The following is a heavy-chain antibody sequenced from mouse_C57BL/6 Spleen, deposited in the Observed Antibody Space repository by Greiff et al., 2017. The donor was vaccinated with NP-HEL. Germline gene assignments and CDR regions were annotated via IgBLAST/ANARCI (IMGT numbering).Heavy chain of an antibody. CDR1: GFTFSDYY. Sequence: DVKLVESEGGLVQPGSSMKLSCTASGFTFSDYYMAWVRQVPEKGLEWVANINYDGSSTYYLDSLKSRFIISRDNAKNILYLQMSSLKSEDTATYYCAREGANWDRYFDYWGQGTTLTVSS. D-gene: IGHD4-1*01. J-gene: IGHJ2*01. CDR3: AREGANWDRYFDY. CDR2: INYDGSST. V-gene: IGHV5-16*01.